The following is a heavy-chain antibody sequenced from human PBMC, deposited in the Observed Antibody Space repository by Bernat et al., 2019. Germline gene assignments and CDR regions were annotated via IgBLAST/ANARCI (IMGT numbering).Heavy chain of an antibody. D-gene: IGHD3-3*01. CDR2: ISRTGSTI. CDR1: GFTFSDYE. CDR3: ARVKGMTIFRAFDI. J-gene: IGHJ3*02. Sequence: EVQLVESGGGLVQPGGSLRLSCAASGFTFSDYEMNWVRQAPGKGLEWVSHISRTGSTIYYADSVQGRFSMSGDNARNSLYLQMNSLRDEDTAVYYCARVKGMTIFRAFDIWGQGTMVTVSS. V-gene: IGHV3-48*03.